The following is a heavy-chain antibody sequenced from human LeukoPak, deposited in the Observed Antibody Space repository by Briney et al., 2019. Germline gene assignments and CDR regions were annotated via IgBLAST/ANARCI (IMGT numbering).Heavy chain of an antibody. CDR1: GGSISSGGYS. V-gene: IGHV4-30-4*07. D-gene: IGHD3-22*01. Sequence: PSQTLSLTCAVSGGSISSGGYSWSWIRQPPGKGLEWIGYIYYSGSTYYNPSLKSRVTISVDTSKNQFSLKLSSVTAADTAVYYCARDSRFARRYYYDSSKDATHAFDIWGQGTMVTVSS. CDR2: IYYSGST. CDR3: ARDSRFARRYYYDSSKDATHAFDI. J-gene: IGHJ3*02.